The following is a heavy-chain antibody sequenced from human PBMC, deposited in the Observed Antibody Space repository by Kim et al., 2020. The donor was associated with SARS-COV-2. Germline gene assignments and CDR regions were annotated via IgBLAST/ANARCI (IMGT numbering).Heavy chain of an antibody. D-gene: IGHD1-26*01. CDR1: GGSLPNYS. CDR2: TYTSGST. CDR3: ARSMGLRVGIDQ. J-gene: IGHJ4*02. V-gene: IGHV4-4*08. Sequence: SETLSLTCTVSGGSLPNYSSSWIRQPPGKALEWIGFTYTSGSTNYSPSFRGRVTIPVDTSKNQFSLRLISLTAADTAVYYCARSMGLRVGIDQWGQGTLATDSS.